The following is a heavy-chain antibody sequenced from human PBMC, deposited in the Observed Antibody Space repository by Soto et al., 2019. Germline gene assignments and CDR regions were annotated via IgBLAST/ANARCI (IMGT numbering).Heavy chain of an antibody. D-gene: IGHD3-22*01. V-gene: IGHV5-10-1*01. CDR2: IDPSDSYT. CDR1: GYSFTSYW. CDR3: ARPNHYYDSSGNNYYYGMDV. J-gene: IGHJ6*02. Sequence: HGESLKISCKGSGYSFTSYWISWVRQMPGKGLEWMGRIDPSDSYTNYSPSFQCHVTISADKSISTAYLQWSSLKASDTAMYYCARPNHYYDSSGNNYYYGMDVWGQGTTVTVSS.